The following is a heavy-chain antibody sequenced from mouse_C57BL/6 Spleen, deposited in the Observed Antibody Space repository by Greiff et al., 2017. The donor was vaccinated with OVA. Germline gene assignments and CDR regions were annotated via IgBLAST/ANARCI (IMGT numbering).Heavy chain of an antibody. J-gene: IGHJ4*01. CDR3: ARCDYYSDAMDY. V-gene: IGHV1-55*01. D-gene: IGHD1-1*01. CDR2: IYPGSGST. Sequence: QVQLKQPGAELVKPGASVKMSCKASGYTFTSYWITWVKQRPGQGLEWLGDIYPGSGSTNYNEKFKSKATLTVDTSSSTAYMQLSSLTSEDSAVYYCARCDYYSDAMDYWGQGTSVTVSS. CDR1: GYTFTSYW.